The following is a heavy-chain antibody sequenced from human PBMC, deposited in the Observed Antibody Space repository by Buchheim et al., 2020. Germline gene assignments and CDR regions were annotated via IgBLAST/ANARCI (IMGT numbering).Heavy chain of an antibody. CDR2: IRSKAYGGTT. D-gene: IGHD6-6*01. CDR1: GFTFGDYA. CDR3: TRDYVSSSHYWYFDL. Sequence: EVQLVESGGGLVQPGRSLRLSCTASGFTFGDYAMSWVRQAPVKGLEWVGFIRSKAYGGTTEYAASVKGRFTISRDDSKSIAYLQMNSLKTEDTAVYYCTRDYVSSSHYWYFDLWGRGTL. J-gene: IGHJ2*01. V-gene: IGHV3-49*04.